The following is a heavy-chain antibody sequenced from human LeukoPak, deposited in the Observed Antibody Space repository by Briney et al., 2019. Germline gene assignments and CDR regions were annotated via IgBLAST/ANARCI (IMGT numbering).Heavy chain of an antibody. D-gene: IGHD3-22*01. J-gene: IGHJ4*02. CDR1: GFTFSSYS. CDR2: ISSSSSYI. Sequence: PGGSLRLSCAASGFTFSSYSMNWVRQAPGKGLEWVSSISSSSSYIYYADSVKGRFTISRDNAKNSLYLQMNSLRAEATAVSYCARGGNYDSSGYDGYWGQGTLVTVSS. CDR3: ARGGNYDSSGYDGY. V-gene: IGHV3-21*01.